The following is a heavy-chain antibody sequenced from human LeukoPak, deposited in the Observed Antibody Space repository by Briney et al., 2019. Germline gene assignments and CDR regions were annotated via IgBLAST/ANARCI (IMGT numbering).Heavy chain of an antibody. V-gene: IGHV3-7*03. CDR2: IKDDGSEK. D-gene: IGHD1-26*01. J-gene: IGHJ4*02. Sequence: GGSLRLSCTASKFTFSHYGMHWVRQAPGKGLEWVAGIKDDGSEKYYVDSVKGRFTISRDNAKNSLYLQMNSLRAEDTAVYYCAKDRGGSYTLSLDYWGQGTLVTVSS. CDR3: AKDRGGSYTLSLDY. CDR1: KFTFSHYG.